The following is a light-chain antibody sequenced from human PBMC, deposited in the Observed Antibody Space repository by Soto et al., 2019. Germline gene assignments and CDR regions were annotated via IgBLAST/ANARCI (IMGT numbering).Light chain of an antibody. CDR3: QQRSNWPPVT. Sequence: EIVLTQSPATLSLSPGERATLSCRASQSVSSYLAWYQQKPGQAPRLLIYDASNRATGIPARFSGSGSETDFNLSISSLEPEDFAIYYCQQRSNWPPVTCGGGTKVEIK. V-gene: IGKV3-11*01. CDR1: QSVSSY. J-gene: IGKJ4*02. CDR2: DAS.